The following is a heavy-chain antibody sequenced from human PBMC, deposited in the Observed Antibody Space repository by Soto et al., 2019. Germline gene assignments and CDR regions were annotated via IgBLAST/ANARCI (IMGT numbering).Heavy chain of an antibody. V-gene: IGHV5-51*01. CDR2: IHPGDSDT. CDR3: ARAYYDILTGKLSYYYGMDV. CDR1: GYSFTSYW. J-gene: IGHJ6*02. Sequence: GESLKISCKGSGYSFTSYWIGWVRQMPGKGLEWMGIIHPGDSDTRYSPSFQGQVTISADKSISTAYLQWSSLKASDTAMYYCARAYYDILTGKLSYYYGMDVWGQGTTVTVSS. D-gene: IGHD3-9*01.